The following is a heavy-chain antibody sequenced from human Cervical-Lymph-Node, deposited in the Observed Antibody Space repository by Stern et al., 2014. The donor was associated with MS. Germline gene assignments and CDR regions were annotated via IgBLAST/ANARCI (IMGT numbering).Heavy chain of an antibody. J-gene: IGHJ6*02. CDR3: ARAHCGGDCYDYYYYGMDV. Sequence: QLQLQESGPGLVKPSGTLSLTCAVSGGSISSSNWWSWVRQPPGKGLEWIGEIYHSGSTNYNPSLKSRVPISVAKSKNQFSLKLSSVTAADTAVYYCARAHCGGDCYDYYYYGMDVWGQGTTVTVSS. CDR2: IYHSGST. V-gene: IGHV4-4*02. CDR1: GGSISSSNW. D-gene: IGHD2-21*02.